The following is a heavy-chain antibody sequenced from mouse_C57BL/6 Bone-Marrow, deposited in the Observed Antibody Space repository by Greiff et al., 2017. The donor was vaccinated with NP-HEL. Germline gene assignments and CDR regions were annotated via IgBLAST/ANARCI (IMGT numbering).Heavy chain of an antibody. CDR2: IDPEDGET. Sequence: VQPQQSGAEPVKPGASVKLFLTASGFNLKDHLMHWVKQRTEPGLEWIGRIDPEDGETKYAPKFQGKATITADTSSNTAYLQLSSLTSEDTAVYYCARPDSSGYAMDYWGQGTSVTVSS. J-gene: IGHJ4*01. D-gene: IGHD3-2*02. CDR3: ARPDSSGYAMDY. V-gene: IGHV14-2*01. CDR1: GFNLKDHL.